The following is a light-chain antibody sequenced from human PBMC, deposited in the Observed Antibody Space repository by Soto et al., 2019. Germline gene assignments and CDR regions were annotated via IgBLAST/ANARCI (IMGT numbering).Light chain of an antibody. CDR3: QQYNNWPPLT. CDR2: DAS. J-gene: IGKJ4*01. Sequence: EIEVTQSPATLSVSPEERATLSCRASQSVSINLAWYQQKPGQAPRLLIYDASTRATGIPARFSGSGSGTEFTLTISSLQSEDFAVYYCQQYNNWPPLTFGGGTKVEIK. CDR1: QSVSIN. V-gene: IGKV3-15*01.